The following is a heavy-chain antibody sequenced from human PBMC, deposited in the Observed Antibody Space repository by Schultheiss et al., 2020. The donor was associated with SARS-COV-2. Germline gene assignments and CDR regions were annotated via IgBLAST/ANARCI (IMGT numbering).Heavy chain of an antibody. CDR3: AKDRSRRFGVVMVYYFDY. CDR2: ISGSGGST. CDR1: GFTFSSYA. J-gene: IGHJ4*02. V-gene: IGHV3-23*01. Sequence: GGSLRLSCAASGFTFSSYAMSWVRQAPGKGLEWVSAISGSGGSTYYADSVKGRFTISRDNSKNTLYLQMNSLRAEDTAVYYCAKDRSRRFGVVMVYYFDYWGQGALVTVSS. D-gene: IGHD3-3*01.